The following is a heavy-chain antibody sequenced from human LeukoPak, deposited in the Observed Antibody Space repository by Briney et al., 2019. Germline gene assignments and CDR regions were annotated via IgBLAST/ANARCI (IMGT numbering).Heavy chain of an antibody. J-gene: IGHJ4*02. Sequence: PGGSLRLSCAASGFTFSAYGMNWVRQAPGKGLEWVAIISFDGGTSYYADSVKGRFTISRDTSKNTLYLQMDSLRAEDTAVYYCAKSREGVPTRCLDSSGQGTLVTVSS. V-gene: IGHV3-30*18. CDR2: ISFDGGTS. CDR1: GFTFSAYG. D-gene: IGHD5-24*01. CDR3: AKSREGVPTRCLDS.